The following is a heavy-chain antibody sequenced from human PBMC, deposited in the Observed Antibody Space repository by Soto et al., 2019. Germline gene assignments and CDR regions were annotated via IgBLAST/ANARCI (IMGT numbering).Heavy chain of an antibody. V-gene: IGHV1-69*01. Sequence: QVQVVQSGAEVRKPGSSVRVSCTASGDPSSYSAIGWLRQAPGQGLEWMGGINPNFGSAIYAEKFQGRATITAHYMELNDLRSEDTAIYFCATYYTAVAYFVNWGQGTQVTVSS. CDR2: INPNFGSA. CDR1: GDPSSYSA. D-gene: IGHD5-18*01. J-gene: IGHJ4*02. CDR3: ATYYTAVAYFVN.